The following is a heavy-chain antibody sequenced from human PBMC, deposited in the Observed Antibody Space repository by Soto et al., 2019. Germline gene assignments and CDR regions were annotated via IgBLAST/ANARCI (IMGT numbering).Heavy chain of an antibody. Sequence: SETLSLTCTVSGGSISSGGYYWSWIRQHPGKGLEWIGYIYYSGSTYYNPSLKSRVTISVDTSKNQFSLKLSSVTAADTAVYYCASGVLRFLESNPRGAFDIWGQGTMVTVSS. V-gene: IGHV4-31*03. CDR2: IYYSGST. CDR1: GGSISSGGYY. D-gene: IGHD3-3*01. J-gene: IGHJ3*02. CDR3: ASGVLRFLESNPRGAFDI.